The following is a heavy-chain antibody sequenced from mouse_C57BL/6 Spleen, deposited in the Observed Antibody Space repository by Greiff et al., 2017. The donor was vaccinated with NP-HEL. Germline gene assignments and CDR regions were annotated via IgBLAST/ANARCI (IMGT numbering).Heavy chain of an antibody. Sequence: VQVVESGPGLVQPSQSLSITCTVSGFSLTSYGVHWVRQSPGKGLEWLGVIWSGGSTDYNAAFISRLSISKDNSKSQVFFKMNSLQADDTAIYYFARNRDGNYLFAYWGQGTLVTVSA. CDR3: ARNRDGNYLFAY. CDR1: GFSLTSYG. V-gene: IGHV2-2*01. D-gene: IGHD2-1*01. J-gene: IGHJ3*01. CDR2: IWSGGST.